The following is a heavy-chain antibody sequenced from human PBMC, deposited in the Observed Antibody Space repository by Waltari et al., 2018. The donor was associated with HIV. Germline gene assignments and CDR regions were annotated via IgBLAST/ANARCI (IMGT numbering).Heavy chain of an antibody. V-gene: IGHV1-8*01. Sequence: QVQLVQSGAEVKKPGASVKVSCKASGYTFTSSDINWVRQATGQGLESLGWMNPNSGNTGYAQRFQGRVTMTRNTSISTAYMELSSLRSEDMAVYFCARGPQDYPKYYFDYWGQGTLVTVSS. CDR2: MNPNSGNT. J-gene: IGHJ4*02. CDR3: ARGPQDYPKYYFDY. CDR1: GYTFTSSD. D-gene: IGHD4-17*01.